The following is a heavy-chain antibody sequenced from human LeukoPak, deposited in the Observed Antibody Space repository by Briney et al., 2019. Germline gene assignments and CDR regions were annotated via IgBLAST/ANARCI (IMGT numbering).Heavy chain of an antibody. CDR1: GYTFTSYY. CDR3: AREELGYCSSTSCRRAFDI. J-gene: IGHJ3*02. V-gene: IGHV1-46*01. CDR2: INPSGGST. D-gene: IGHD2-2*01. Sequence: ASVKVSCKASGYTFTSYYMHWVRQAPGQGLEWMGIINPSGGSTSYAQKFQGRVTMTRDTSTSTVYMELSSLRSEDTAVYYCAREELGYCSSTSCRRAFDIWGQGTMVTVSS.